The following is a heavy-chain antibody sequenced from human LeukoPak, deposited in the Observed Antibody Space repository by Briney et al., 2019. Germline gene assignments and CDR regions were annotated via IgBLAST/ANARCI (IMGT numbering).Heavy chain of an antibody. Sequence: SETLSLTCAVYGGSFSGYYWSWIRQPPGKGLEWIGEINHSGSTNYNPSLKSRVTISVDTSKNQFSLKLSSVTAADTAVYYCARGHVYTGGYFDYWGQGTLVTVS. J-gene: IGHJ4*02. V-gene: IGHV4-34*01. CDR1: GGSFSGYY. D-gene: IGHD2-15*01. CDR2: INHSGST. CDR3: ARGHVYTGGYFDY.